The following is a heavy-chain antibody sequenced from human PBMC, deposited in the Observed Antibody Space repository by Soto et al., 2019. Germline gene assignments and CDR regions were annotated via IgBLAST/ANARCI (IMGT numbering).Heavy chain of an antibody. CDR3: ARHNYDSSGTAVDV. D-gene: IGHD3-22*01. J-gene: IGHJ6*02. CDR2: IYYSGST. Sequence: SETLSLTCTVSGGSISSGNYYWSWIRQHPGKGLEWIGYIYYSGSTYYNPSLKSRVTISVDTSKNQFSLKLSSVTAADTAVYYCARHNYDSSGTAVDVWGQGTTVTVSS. CDR1: GGSISSGNYY. V-gene: IGHV4-31*03.